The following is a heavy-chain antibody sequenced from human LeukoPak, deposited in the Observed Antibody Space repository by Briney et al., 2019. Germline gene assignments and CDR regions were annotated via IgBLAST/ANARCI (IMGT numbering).Heavy chain of an antibody. V-gene: IGHV4-34*01. J-gene: IGHJ3*02. CDR2: INHSGST. CDR1: GGSFSGYY. CDR3: ARRLVLTYYDFWSGTTNAFDI. Sequence: ASETLSLTCAVYGGSFSGYYWSWIRQPPGKGLEWIGEINHSGSTNYNPSLKSRVTISVDTSKNQFSLKLSSVTAADTAVYYCARRLVLTYYDFWSGTTNAFDIWGQGTMVTVSS. D-gene: IGHD3-3*01.